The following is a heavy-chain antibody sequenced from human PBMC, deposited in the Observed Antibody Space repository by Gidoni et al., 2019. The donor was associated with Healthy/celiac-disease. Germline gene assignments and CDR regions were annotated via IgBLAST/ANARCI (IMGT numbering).Heavy chain of an antibody. Sequence: QVTLRESGPALVKPTQTLTLPCTFSGFSLSTSGMCVSWIRQPPGKALEWLALIDWDDDKYYSTSLKTRLTISKDTSKNQVVLTMTNMDPVDTATYYCARIRFGEWLKSIDYWGQGTLVTVSS. D-gene: IGHD3-10*01. J-gene: IGHJ4*02. CDR3: ARIRFGEWLKSIDY. V-gene: IGHV2-70*01. CDR1: GFSLSTSGMC. CDR2: IDWDDDK.